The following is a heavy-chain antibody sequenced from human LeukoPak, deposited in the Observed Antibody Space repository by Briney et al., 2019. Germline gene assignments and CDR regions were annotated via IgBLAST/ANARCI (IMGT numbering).Heavy chain of an antibody. Sequence: GESLKISCKGSGYIITNYWIGWVRQMPGKGLEWMGIIHPFDSDTRYSLSFQGHVTISVDKSISTAYLQWSSLKASDTAIYYCARPSHYDILTGYWYYDYWGQGTLVTVSS. V-gene: IGHV5-51*01. CDR3: ARPSHYDILTGYWYYDY. CDR2: IHPFDSDT. J-gene: IGHJ4*02. D-gene: IGHD3-9*01. CDR1: GYIITNYW.